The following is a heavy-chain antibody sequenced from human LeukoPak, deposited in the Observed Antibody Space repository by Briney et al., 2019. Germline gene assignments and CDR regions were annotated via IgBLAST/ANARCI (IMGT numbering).Heavy chain of an antibody. J-gene: IGHJ4*02. CDR2: MYYSGST. D-gene: IGHD6-6*01. V-gene: IGHV4-39*07. CDR3: ARVPYSSSSGDY. Sequence: SETLSLTCTVSGGSISSSGYYWGWIRQPPGKGLEWIGSMYYSGSTYSNPSLMSRVTISVDTSKNQFSLKLSSVTAADTAVYYCARVPYSSSSGDYWGQGTLVTVSS. CDR1: GGSISSSGYY.